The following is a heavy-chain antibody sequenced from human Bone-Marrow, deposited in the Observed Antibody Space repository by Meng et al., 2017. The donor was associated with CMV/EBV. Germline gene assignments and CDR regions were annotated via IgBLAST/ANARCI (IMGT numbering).Heavy chain of an antibody. CDR1: GFTFSTQA. CDR3: ARGFLGGSPDD. Sequence: GESLKISCAASGFTFSTQAMTWVRQAPGKGLEWVSLISGSDGATHYTDSVKGRFTISRDSSKNTVYLQMNSLRAEDTAVYYCARGFLGGSPDDWGQGTLVTGSS. V-gene: IGHV3-23*01. CDR2: ISGSDGAT. J-gene: IGHJ4*02. D-gene: IGHD1-26*01.